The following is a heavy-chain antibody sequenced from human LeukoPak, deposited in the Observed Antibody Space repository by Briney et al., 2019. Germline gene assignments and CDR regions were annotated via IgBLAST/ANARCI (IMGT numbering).Heavy chain of an antibody. Sequence: ASVKVSCKASGYTFTGYYMHWVRQAPGQGLEWMGWINPNSGGTNYAQKFQGRVTTTRDTSISTAYMELSRLRSDDTAVYYCARKTSRLGSGGWFDPWGQGTLVTVSS. CDR1: GYTFTGYY. CDR3: ARKTSRLGSGGWFDP. J-gene: IGHJ5*02. CDR2: INPNSGGT. V-gene: IGHV1-2*02. D-gene: IGHD6-19*01.